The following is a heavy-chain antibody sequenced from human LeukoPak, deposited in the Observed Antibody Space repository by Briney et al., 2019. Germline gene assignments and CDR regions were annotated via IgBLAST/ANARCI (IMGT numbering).Heavy chain of an antibody. CDR3: ARDGDYYDSSGYTDY. CDR1: GYTFTSYA. CDR2: INAGNGNT. D-gene: IGHD3-22*01. V-gene: IGHV1-3*03. J-gene: IGHJ4*02. Sequence: ASVKVSCKASGYTFTSYAMHWVRQAPGQRLEWMGWINAGNGNTKYSQEFQGRVTMTRNTSISTAYMELSSLRSEGTAVYYCARDGDYYDSSGYTDYWGQGTLVTVSS.